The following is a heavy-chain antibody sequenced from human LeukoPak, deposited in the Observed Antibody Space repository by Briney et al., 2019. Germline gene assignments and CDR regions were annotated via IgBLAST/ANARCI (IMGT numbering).Heavy chain of an antibody. CDR3: ARDHEMGGMDV. Sequence: SSGKVSGKAAEATVSSYTNRWGRQSPGQGLEWMGRIIPILGIANYAQKFQGRVTITADKSTSTAYMELSSLRSEDTAVYYCARDHEMGGMDVWGQGTTVTVSS. V-gene: IGHV1-69*04. J-gene: IGHJ6*02. CDR1: EATVSSYT. CDR2: IIPILGIA. D-gene: IGHD5-24*01.